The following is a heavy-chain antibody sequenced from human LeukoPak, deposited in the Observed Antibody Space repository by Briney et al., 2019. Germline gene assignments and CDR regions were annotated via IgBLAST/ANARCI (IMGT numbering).Heavy chain of an antibody. CDR3: ARDSGGRYCSGGSCPNDAFDI. V-gene: IGHV4-4*08. J-gene: IGHJ3*02. CDR1: GGSISNYY. Sequence: SETLSLTCTVSGGSISNYYWSWIRQPPGKGLEWIGYIYNSGRTNYNPSLKSRVTISADTSNNQFSLKLNSVTAADTAVYYCARDSGGRYCSGGSCPNDAFDIWGQGTMVTVSS. CDR2: IYNSGRT. D-gene: IGHD2-15*01.